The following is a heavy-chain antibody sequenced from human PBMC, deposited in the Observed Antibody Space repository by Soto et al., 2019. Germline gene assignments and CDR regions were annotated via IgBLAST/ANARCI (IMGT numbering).Heavy chain of an antibody. V-gene: IGHV6-1*01. Sequence: QTLSLTCAISGDSVSSNTASWNWVRQSPSRGLEWLGRTYSRSKWYNDYAVSVKSRIIINPDTSKNQFSLQLNSVTPEDTAVYYCAKGDNLGPKTGYAFDPWGQGILVTVSS. J-gene: IGHJ5*02. CDR1: GDSVSSNTAS. CDR3: AKGDNLGPKTGYAFDP. CDR2: TYSRSKWYN. D-gene: IGHD5-12*01.